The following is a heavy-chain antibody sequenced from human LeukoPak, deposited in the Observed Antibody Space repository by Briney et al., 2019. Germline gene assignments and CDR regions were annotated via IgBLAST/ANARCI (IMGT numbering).Heavy chain of an antibody. CDR3: ARHPFGSGFDY. V-gene: IGHV4-59*08. CDR1: GGSISSYY. CDR2: IYYSGTT. Sequence: PSETLSLTCTVSGGSISSYYWSWIRQPPGEGLEWIAYIYYSGTTNYNPSLQSRVTISVDTSKNQFSLKLTSVTAADTAVYYCARHPFGSGFDYWGQGTLVTVSS. J-gene: IGHJ4*02. D-gene: IGHD3-10*01.